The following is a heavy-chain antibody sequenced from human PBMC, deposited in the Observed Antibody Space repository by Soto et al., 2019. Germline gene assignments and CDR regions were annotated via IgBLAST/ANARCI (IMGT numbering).Heavy chain of an antibody. CDR1: GYTFTTYD. V-gene: IGHV1-8*01. Sequence: QVQLVQSGAEVKKPGASVKVSCKATGYTFTTYDINWVRQATGQGLEWMGWMNPNSGDTGYAQKFQGRVTMTRDTSISTAYMELSTLTSVATAVYYCVRGLEWLRNYWGQGTLVTVSS. D-gene: IGHD5-12*01. CDR2: MNPNSGDT. J-gene: IGHJ4*02. CDR3: VRGLEWLRNY.